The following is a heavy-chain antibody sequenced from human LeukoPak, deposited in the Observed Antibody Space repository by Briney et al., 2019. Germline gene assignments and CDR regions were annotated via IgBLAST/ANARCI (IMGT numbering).Heavy chain of an antibody. J-gene: IGHJ4*02. CDR2: INPSGGST. Sequence: GASVKVSCKASGYTFTSYYVHWVRQAPGQGLEWMGIINPSGGSTSYAQKFQGRVTMTRDMSTSTVYMELSSLRSEDTAVYYCARTRVWELLFDYWGQGTLVTVSS. D-gene: IGHD1-7*01. CDR3: ARTRVWELLFDY. CDR1: GYTFTSYY. V-gene: IGHV1-46*01.